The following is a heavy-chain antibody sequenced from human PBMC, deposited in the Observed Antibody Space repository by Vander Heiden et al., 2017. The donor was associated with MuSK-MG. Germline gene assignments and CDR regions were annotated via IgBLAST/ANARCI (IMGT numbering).Heavy chain of an antibody. V-gene: IGHV4-34*01. CDR1: GGSFSGYY. CDR3: ARVFSYYYDSSGYYYVEYFDY. CDR2: INHSGST. J-gene: IGHJ4*02. D-gene: IGHD3-22*01. Sequence: QVQLQQWGAGLLKPSETLSLTCAVYGGSFSGYYWRWIRQPPGKGLEWIGEINHSGSTNYNPSLKSRVTISVDTSKNQFSLKLSSVTAADTAVYYCARVFSYYYDSSGYYYVEYFDYWGQGTLVTVSS.